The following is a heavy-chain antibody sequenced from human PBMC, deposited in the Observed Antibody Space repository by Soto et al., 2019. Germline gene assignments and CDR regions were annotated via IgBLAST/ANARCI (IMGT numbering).Heavy chain of an antibody. CDR3: ARVIVGLSDYDILTGYYKGAWFDP. D-gene: IGHD3-9*01. CDR2: IYYSGST. V-gene: IGHV4-61*01. CDR1: GGSVSSGSYY. Sequence: SETLSLTCTVSGGSVSSGSYYWSWIRQPPGKGLEWIGYIYYSGSTNYNPSLKSRVTISVDTSKNQFSLKLSSVTAADTAVYYCARVIVGLSDYDILTGYYKGAWFDPWGQGTLVTVSS. J-gene: IGHJ5*02.